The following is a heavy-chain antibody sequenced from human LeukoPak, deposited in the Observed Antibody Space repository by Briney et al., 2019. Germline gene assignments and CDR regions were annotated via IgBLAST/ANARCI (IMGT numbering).Heavy chain of an antibody. CDR2: ISSDGSTK. V-gene: IGHV3-30*04. CDR3: ARRYSSSSSDY. J-gene: IGHJ4*02. Sequence: RGSLRLSCAASGFTFSNYTMHWFRQGPGKGLEWVAVISSDGSTKFYADSVKGRFTISRDNSKNTLYVQMSSLRPDDTAIYYCARRYSSSSSDYWGQGTLVTVSS. D-gene: IGHD6-6*01. CDR1: GFTFSNYT.